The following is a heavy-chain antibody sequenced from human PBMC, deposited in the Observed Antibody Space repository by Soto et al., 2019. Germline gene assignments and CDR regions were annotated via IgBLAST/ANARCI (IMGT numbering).Heavy chain of an antibody. D-gene: IGHD2-2*02. CDR1: GFTFSNFW. Sequence: GGSLRLSCAASGFTFSNFWMTWVRQVPGKGLEWVANISLDGGEKYHADSVKGRFTISRDNAKNSLRLQMNNLRAEDTALYCCARERATYIGFDPWGQGTLVTVSS. CDR2: ISLDGGEK. J-gene: IGHJ5*02. V-gene: IGHV3-7*01. CDR3: ARERATYIGFDP.